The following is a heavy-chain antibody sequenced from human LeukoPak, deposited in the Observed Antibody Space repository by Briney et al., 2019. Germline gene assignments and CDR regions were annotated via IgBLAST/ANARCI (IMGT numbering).Heavy chain of an antibody. D-gene: IGHD3-22*01. Sequence: SETLSLTCTVSGDSISRYYWSWIRQPAGKGLEWSGRIYTSGSTNYNPSLKSRVTMSVDTSKNQSSLKLSSVTAADTAVYYCARGFRYYDSSGYRTGYWFDPWGQGTLVTVSS. CDR3: ARGFRYYDSSGYRTGYWFDP. CDR2: IYTSGST. V-gene: IGHV4-4*07. J-gene: IGHJ5*02. CDR1: GDSISRYY.